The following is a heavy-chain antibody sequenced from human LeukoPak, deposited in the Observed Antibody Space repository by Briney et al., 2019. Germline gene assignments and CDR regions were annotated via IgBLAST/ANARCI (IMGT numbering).Heavy chain of an antibody. Sequence: SVKVSCKASGGTFSSYAISWVRQAPGQGLEWMGRIIPILGIANYAQKFQGRVTITADKSTSTAYMELSSLRSEDTAVYYCARVDGQLGNLDYWGQGALVSVSS. V-gene: IGHV1-69*04. CDR1: GGTFSSYA. CDR2: IIPILGIA. CDR3: ARVDGQLGNLDY. D-gene: IGHD6-6*01. J-gene: IGHJ4*02.